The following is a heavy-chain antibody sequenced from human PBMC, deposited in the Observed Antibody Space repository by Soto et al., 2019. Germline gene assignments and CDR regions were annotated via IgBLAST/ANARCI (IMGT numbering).Heavy chain of an antibody. CDR1: GFTFRSFT. CDR3: TGGASRDSSARGWFDP. J-gene: IGHJ5*02. Sequence: GGSLRLSCAASGFTFRSFTMNWVRQAPGKGLAWVSTISSNSAYIYYTDALRGRFTISRDNAKTSLHLQMNSLRAEDTAVYYCTGGASRDSSARGWFDPWGPGTLVTVAS. D-gene: IGHD6-13*01. V-gene: IGHV3-21*01. CDR2: ISSNSAYI.